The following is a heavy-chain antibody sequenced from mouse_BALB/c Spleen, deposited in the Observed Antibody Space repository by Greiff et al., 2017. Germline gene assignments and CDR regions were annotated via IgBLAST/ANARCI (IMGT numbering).Heavy chain of an antibody. J-gene: IGHJ3*01. D-gene: IGHD2-14*01. V-gene: IGHV5-9-4*01. CDR1: GFTFSSYA. Sequence: EVQGVESGGGLVKPGGSLKLSCAASGFTFSSYAMSWVRQSPEKRLEWVAEISSGGSYTYYPDTVTGRFTISRDNAKNTLYLEMSSLRSEDTAMYYCARGGSYYRYDAWFAYWGQGTLVTVSA. CDR3: ARGGSYYRYDAWFAY. CDR2: ISSGGSYT.